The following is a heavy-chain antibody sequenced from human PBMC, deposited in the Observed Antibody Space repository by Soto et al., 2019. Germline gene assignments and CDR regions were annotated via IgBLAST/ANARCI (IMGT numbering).Heavy chain of an antibody. CDR1: EFTFSSYA. D-gene: IGHD3-10*01. J-gene: IGHJ4*02. CDR2: ISGSGGST. Sequence: GGSLRLSCVASEFTFSSYAMTWVRQAPGKGLEWVSAISGSGGSTYYADSVKGRFTISRDNSENTLFLQMNRLRAEDTAIYYCAKEGRGSYYFDYWGQGTLVTVSS. CDR3: AKEGRGSYYFDY. V-gene: IGHV3-23*01.